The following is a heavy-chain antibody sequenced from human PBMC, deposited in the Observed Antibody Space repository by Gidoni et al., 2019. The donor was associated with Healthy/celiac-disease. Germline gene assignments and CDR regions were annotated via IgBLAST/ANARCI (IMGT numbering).Heavy chain of an antibody. CDR3: ARWSPVAGNDDY. Sequence: QVQLQESGPGLVKPSGTLSLTCAVPGGSIRSSNWWSWARQPPGKGLEWIGEIYHSGRTNYTPSLKSRVTISVDKSKNQFSLKLSSVTAADTAVYYCARWSPVAGNDDYWGQGTLVTVSS. D-gene: IGHD6-19*01. CDR1: GGSIRSSNW. J-gene: IGHJ4*02. CDR2: IYHSGRT. V-gene: IGHV4-4*02.